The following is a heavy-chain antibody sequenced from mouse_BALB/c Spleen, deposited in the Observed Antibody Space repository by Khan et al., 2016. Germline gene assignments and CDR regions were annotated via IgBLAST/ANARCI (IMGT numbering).Heavy chain of an antibody. J-gene: IGHJ4*01. V-gene: IGHV14-4*02. CDR2: IDPENGDT. D-gene: IGHD2-1*01. Sequence: VQLKESGAELVRSGALVKLSCTSSGFNIKDYYIHWVRQRPEQGLEWIGWIDPENGDTEYAPKFQGKATMTAHTSSNTAYLHLSSLTSEDTAGYYCNAGYGNYEALDYWGQGTSVTVSS. CDR3: NAGYGNYEALDY. CDR1: GFNIKDYY.